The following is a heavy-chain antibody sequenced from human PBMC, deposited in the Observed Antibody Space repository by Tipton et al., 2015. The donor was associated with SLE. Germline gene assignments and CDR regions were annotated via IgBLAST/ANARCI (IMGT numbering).Heavy chain of an antibody. CDR3: ARDLSILWKGAFDI. D-gene: IGHD2-21*01. CDR1: GGSISSSSYY. V-gene: IGHV4-31*03. J-gene: IGHJ3*02. CDR2: IYYSGST. Sequence: TLSLTCTVSGGSISSSSYYWGWIRQPPGKGLEWIGYIYYSGSTYYNPSLKSRVTISVDTSKNQFSLKLSSVTAADTAVYYCARDLSILWKGAFDIWGQGTMVTVSS.